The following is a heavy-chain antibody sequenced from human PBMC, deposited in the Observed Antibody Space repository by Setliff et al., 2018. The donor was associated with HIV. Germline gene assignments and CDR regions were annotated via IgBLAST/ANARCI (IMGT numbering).Heavy chain of an antibody. V-gene: IGHV4-59*08. Sequence: SETLSLTCTVSGGSISNYYWSWIRQPPGKGLEWIGYIYYSGSTTYNPSLESRVTISIDTSKNQFSLKLSSVTAADTAVYYCARQHYYDSSGRNLMDVWGEGTTVTVSS. J-gene: IGHJ6*03. CDR1: GGSISNYY. CDR3: ARQHYYDSSGRNLMDV. CDR2: IYYSGST. D-gene: IGHD3-22*01.